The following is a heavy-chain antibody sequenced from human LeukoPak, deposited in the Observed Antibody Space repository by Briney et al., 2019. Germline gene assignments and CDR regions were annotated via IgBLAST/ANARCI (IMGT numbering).Heavy chain of an antibody. V-gene: IGHV1-46*03. CDR2: INPISGST. J-gene: IGHJ4*02. CDR3: ARNDASGLDY. D-gene: IGHD3-10*01. Sequence: GASVKVSCKASGYTFTNYYMQWVRQAPGQGLEWMGVINPISGSTSYAQKFQGRVTMTRDTSTSTVYMELSSLRSEDTAVYYCARNDASGLDYWGQGTLVTVSS. CDR1: GYTFTNYY.